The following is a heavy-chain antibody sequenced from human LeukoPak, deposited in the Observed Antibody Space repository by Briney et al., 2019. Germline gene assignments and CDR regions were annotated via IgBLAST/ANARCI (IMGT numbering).Heavy chain of an antibody. CDR2: ISSSGSTI. J-gene: IGHJ6*04. CDR3: AELGITMIGGV. V-gene: IGHV3-48*03. D-gene: IGHD3-10*02. CDR1: GFTFSSCE. Sequence: GGSLRLSCAASGFTFSSCEMDWVRQAPGKGLEWVSYISSSGSTIYYADSVKGRFTISRDNAKNSLYLQMNSLRAEDTAVYYCAELGITMIGGVWGKGTTVTISS.